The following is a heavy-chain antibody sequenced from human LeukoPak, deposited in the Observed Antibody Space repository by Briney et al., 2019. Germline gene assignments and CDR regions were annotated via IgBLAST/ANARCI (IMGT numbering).Heavy chain of an antibody. Sequence: ASVKVSCKASGYTFTVYYMHWVRQAPGQGLEWMGWINPNSGGTNYAQKFQGRVTMTRDTSISTAYMELSRLRSDDTAVYYCARVFRWVVVPAAIAAFDIWGQGTMVTVSS. D-gene: IGHD2-2*02. CDR3: ARVFRWVVVPAAIAAFDI. V-gene: IGHV1-2*02. CDR2: INPNSGGT. J-gene: IGHJ3*02. CDR1: GYTFTVYY.